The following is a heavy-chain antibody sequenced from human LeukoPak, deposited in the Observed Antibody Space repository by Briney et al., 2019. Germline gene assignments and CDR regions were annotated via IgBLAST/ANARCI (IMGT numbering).Heavy chain of an antibody. CDR2: IKSTTEPATP. D-gene: IGHD2-15*01. CDR3: TSAQHLN. Sequence: GGSLRLSCAASGLIFTEAYRSWVRQGRGKGREWVGRIKSTTEPATPYYAPPVTGRFIISTYLSLTTLYLQINSLRIEDTGVYYCTSAQHLNWGQGTLVTVSS. CDR1: GLIFTEAY. V-gene: IGHV3-15*01. J-gene: IGHJ4*02.